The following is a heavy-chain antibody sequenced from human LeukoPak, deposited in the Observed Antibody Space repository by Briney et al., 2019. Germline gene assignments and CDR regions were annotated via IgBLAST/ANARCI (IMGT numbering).Heavy chain of an antibody. D-gene: IGHD3-10*01. CDR2: INPNSGGT. CDR1: GYTFTGYY. Sequence: GASVKVSCKASGYTFTGYYMHRVRQAPGQGLEWMRRINPNSGGTNYAQKFQGRVTMTRDTSISTACMELSRLRSDDTAVYYCARTYGSGSYYNGWIDPWGQGTLVTVSS. CDR3: ARTYGSGSYYNGWIDP. V-gene: IGHV1-2*06. J-gene: IGHJ5*02.